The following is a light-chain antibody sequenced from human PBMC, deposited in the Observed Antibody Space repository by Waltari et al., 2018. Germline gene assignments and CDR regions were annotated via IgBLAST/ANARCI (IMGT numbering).Light chain of an antibody. J-gene: IGLJ1*01. CDR3: CSYAGSSTVYV. CDR2: EGS. Sequence: QSALTRPASVSGSPGQSLTISCTGTRSDAGSYTRAYWYQQHPGNAPKLMIYEGSKRPSGVSNRFSGSKSGNTASLTISGLQAEDEADYYCCSYAGSSTVYVFGTGTKVTVL. CDR1: RSDAGSYTR. V-gene: IGLV2-23*01.